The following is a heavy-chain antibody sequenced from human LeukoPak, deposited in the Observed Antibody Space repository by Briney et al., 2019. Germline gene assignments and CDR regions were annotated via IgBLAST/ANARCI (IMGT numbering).Heavy chain of an antibody. J-gene: IGHJ4*02. D-gene: IGHD6-19*01. CDR2: VYYSVST. CDR1: GGSISRSY. CDR3: ARVGYSSGWTETYFDY. V-gene: IGHV4-59*01. Sequence: SETLSLTCTVSGGSISRSYWSWIRQPPGKRLEWIGYVYYSVSTNYNPSLKSRVTISVDTSRNQFSLKLSSVTAADTAVYHCARVGYSSGWTETYFDYWGQGSLVTVSS.